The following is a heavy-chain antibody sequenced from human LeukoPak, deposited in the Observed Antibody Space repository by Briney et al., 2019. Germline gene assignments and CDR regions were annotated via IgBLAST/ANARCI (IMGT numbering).Heavy chain of an antibody. D-gene: IGHD3-10*01. J-gene: IGHJ4*02. CDR3: AKILLWFGELYDY. CDR2: ISGSGGST. Sequence: GGSLRLSCAASGFTFSSYAMSWVRQAPGKGLEWVSAISGSGGSTYYADSVKGRFTISRDNSKNTLYPQMNSLRAEDTAVYYCAKILLWFGELYDYWGQGTLVTVSS. V-gene: IGHV3-23*01. CDR1: GFTFSSYA.